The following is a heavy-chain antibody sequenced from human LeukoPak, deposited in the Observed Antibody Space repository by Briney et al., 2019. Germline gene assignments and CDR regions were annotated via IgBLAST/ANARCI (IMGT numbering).Heavy chain of an antibody. CDR2: ISSSSSYI. J-gene: IGHJ3*02. D-gene: IGHD3-9*01. Sequence: GESLKISCAASGFTFSSYSMNWVRQAPGKGLEWVSSISSSSSYIYYADSVKGRFTISRDNAKNSLYLQMNSLRAEDTAVYYCARDSNDILTGYYNSLDAFDIWGQGTMVTVSS. CDR3: ARDSNDILTGYYNSLDAFDI. CDR1: GFTFSSYS. V-gene: IGHV3-21*01.